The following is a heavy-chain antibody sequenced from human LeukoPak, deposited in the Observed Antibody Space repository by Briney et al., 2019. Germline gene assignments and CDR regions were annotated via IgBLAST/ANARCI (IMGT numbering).Heavy chain of an antibody. CDR2: ISSSSSYI. D-gene: IGHD3-10*01. J-gene: IGHJ4*02. CDR3: AREPLVRGVSFDY. V-gene: IGHV3-21*01. Sequence: GGSLRLSCAASGFTFSSYSMNWVRQAPGKGLEWVSSISSSSSYIYYADSVKGRFTISRDSAKNSLYLQMNSLRAEDTAEYYCAREPLVRGVSFDYWGQGTLVTVSS. CDR1: GFTFSSYS.